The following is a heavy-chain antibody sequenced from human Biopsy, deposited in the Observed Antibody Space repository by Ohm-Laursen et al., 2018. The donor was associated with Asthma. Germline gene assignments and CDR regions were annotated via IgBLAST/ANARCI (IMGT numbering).Heavy chain of an antibody. CDR3: ARERAGVLGSYNGMDV. D-gene: IGHD2-8*01. CDR2: VTYDGISQ. Sequence: SLRLSCAASGFTFSQYGMHWVRQAPGKGLDWVAVVTYDGISQYYAESVKGRFTISRDNSRNTLNLQMNSVRTDDTAVYFCARERAGVLGSYNGMDVWGPGTTVAVS. V-gene: IGHV3-30*03. CDR1: GFTFSQYG. J-gene: IGHJ6*02.